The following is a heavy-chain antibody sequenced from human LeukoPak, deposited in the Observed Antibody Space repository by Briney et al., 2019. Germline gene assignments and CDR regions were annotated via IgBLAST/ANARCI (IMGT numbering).Heavy chain of an antibody. V-gene: IGHV4-4*07. Sequence: PSETLSLTCTVSGASVSEYYWSWVRQPAGKGLEWIGRIFTTGSTDYNPSLKSRVTMSRDRSKNQLFLTLTSVTAADTAVYYCARASDRIFSYYYHMDLWGKGITVNVSS. J-gene: IGHJ6*03. CDR2: IFTTGST. CDR1: GASVSEYY. CDR3: ARASDRIFSYYYHMDL. D-gene: IGHD2-15*01.